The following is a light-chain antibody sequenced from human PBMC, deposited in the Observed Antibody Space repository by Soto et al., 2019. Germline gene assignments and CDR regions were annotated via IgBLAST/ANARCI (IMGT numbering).Light chain of an antibody. J-gene: IGKJ1*01. V-gene: IGKV3-11*01. CDR1: QRISSY. CDR3: QQRSNWSWT. Sequence: IVLTQSPATLSLSPGERATLSCRASQRISSYLAWYKQKPGQAPRLFIYDASNRATGIPARFSGSGSGTEFTLTISSLQPEDFAVYYCQQRSNWSWTFGQGTKVDI. CDR2: DAS.